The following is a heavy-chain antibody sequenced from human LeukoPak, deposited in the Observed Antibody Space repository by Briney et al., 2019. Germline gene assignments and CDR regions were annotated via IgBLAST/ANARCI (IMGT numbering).Heavy chain of an antibody. CDR3: ARHRSGAYSYGVLDY. Sequence: SETLSLTCTASGGSISSSSYHWGWIRQPPGKGLEWIGSIYYSGNTYYNPSLKSRVTISVATSKNQFSLKLSSVTAADTAVYYCARHRSGAYSYGVLDYWGQGTLVTVSS. D-gene: IGHD5-18*01. CDR1: GGSISSSSYH. J-gene: IGHJ4*02. V-gene: IGHV4-39*01. CDR2: IYYSGNT.